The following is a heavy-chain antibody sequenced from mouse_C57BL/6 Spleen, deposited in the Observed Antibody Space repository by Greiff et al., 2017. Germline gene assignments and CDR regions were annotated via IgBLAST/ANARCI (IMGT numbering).Heavy chain of an antibody. CDR2: ISSGGDYI. V-gene: IGHV5-9-1*02. Sequence: EVQLVESGEGLVKPGGSLKLSCAASGFTFSSYAMSWVRQTPEKRLEWVAYISSGGDYIYYADTVKGRFTISRDNARHTLYLQMSSLKSEDTAMYYCTREDGNAWFAYWGQGTLVTVSA. D-gene: IGHD2-1*01. CDR1: GFTFSSYA. CDR3: TREDGNAWFAY. J-gene: IGHJ3*01.